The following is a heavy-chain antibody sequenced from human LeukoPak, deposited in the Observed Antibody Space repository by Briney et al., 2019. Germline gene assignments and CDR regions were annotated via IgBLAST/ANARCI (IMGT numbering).Heavy chain of an antibody. CDR2: ISGSGGDS. CDR3: AKMAIAKGATQGRGFLQFDF. J-gene: IGHJ5*01. V-gene: IGHV3-23*01. D-gene: IGHD3-10*01. CDR1: GFTFNNFA. Sequence: PGGSLRLSCAASGFTFNNFAMSWVRQAPGKGLEWVSLISGSGGDSKSVDSVKGRFVTSRDNSKNSLYLQLNSLRPEDTAVYYCAKMAIAKGATQGRGFLQFDFWGQGTLVTVSS.